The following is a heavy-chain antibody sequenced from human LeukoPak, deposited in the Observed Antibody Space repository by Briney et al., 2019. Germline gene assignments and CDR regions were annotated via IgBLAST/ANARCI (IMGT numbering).Heavy chain of an antibody. CDR3: AKAVVLAAPGNYYYMDV. Sequence: GGSLRLSCAASGFTFSSFAMSWVRQAPGKGLEWVSAISGSGGSTYYADSVKGRFTISRDNSKNTLYLQMNSLRAEDTAVYYCAKAVVLAAPGNYYYMDVWGKRTTVTVSS. CDR1: GFTFSSFA. V-gene: IGHV3-23*01. CDR2: ISGSGGST. J-gene: IGHJ6*03. D-gene: IGHD2-2*01.